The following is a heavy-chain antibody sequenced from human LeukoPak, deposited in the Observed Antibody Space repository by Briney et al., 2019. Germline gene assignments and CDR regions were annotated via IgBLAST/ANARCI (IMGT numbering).Heavy chain of an antibody. CDR1: GGSISSGDYY. V-gene: IGHV4-30-4*01. D-gene: IGHD3-3*01. CDR3: ARGVHYDFWSGLVMAFDI. CDR2: VYYSGST. J-gene: IGHJ3*02. Sequence: PSETLSLTCTASGGSISSGDYYWRWIRQPPGKGLEWIGYVYYSGSTYYNPSLKSRVTISVDTSKNQFSLKLSSVTAADTAVYYCARGVHYDFWSGLVMAFDIWGQGTMVTVSS.